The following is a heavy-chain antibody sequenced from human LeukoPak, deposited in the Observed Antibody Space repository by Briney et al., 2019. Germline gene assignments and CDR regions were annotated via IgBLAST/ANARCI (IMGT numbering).Heavy chain of an antibody. Sequence: SETLSLTCAVYGGSFSGYYWNWIRQPPGKGLEWIGEINHSGSTNYNLSLKSRVTISVDTSKNQFSLKLSSVTAADTAVYYCARKTYYYDSSGYYPYYYYYYMDVWGKGTTVTVSS. CDR2: INHSGST. CDR3: ARKTYYYDSSGYYPYYYYYYMDV. V-gene: IGHV4-34*01. CDR1: GGSFSGYY. J-gene: IGHJ6*03. D-gene: IGHD3-22*01.